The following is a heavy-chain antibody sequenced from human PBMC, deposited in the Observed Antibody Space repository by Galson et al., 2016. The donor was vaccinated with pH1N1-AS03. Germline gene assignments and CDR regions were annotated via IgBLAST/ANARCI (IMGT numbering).Heavy chain of an antibody. V-gene: IGHV3-74*01. CDR3: AKDPASGEVWDILGALNWFDP. CDR2: ITSDGSTT. CDR1: GFTFSTYW. Sequence: SLRLSCATSGFTFSTYWMHWARQVPGKGLVWVSCITSDGSTTFYAESVKGRFTISRDNAKSTLYLQMNSLTDDDTAVYYCAKDPASGEVWDILGALNWFDPWGQGTLVTVSS. J-gene: IGHJ5*02. D-gene: IGHD1-26*01.